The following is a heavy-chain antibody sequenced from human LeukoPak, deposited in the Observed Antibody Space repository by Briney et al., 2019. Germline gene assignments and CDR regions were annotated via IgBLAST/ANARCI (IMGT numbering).Heavy chain of an antibody. CDR3: ARNVPSPSHHFDI. V-gene: IGHV4-39*01. J-gene: IGHJ3*02. D-gene: IGHD1-1*01. Sequence: SETLSLTCTVSGGSISSSSYYWGWIRQPPGRGLEWIGSIYYSGSTYYDPSLKSRVTISVDTSKNKFSLKLNSVTAADTAVYYCARNVPSPSHHFDIWGQGTMVTVSS. CDR2: IYYSGST. CDR1: GGSISSSSYY.